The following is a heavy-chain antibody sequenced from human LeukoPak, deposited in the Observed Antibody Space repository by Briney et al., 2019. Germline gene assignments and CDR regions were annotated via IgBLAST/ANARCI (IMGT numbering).Heavy chain of an antibody. V-gene: IGHV4-59*01. CDR3: ARYDSSGHHHLGAFDI. CDR2: IHYSGST. CDR1: GDSIGNYY. Sequence: PSETLSLTCTVSGDSIGNYYWSWIRQPPGKGLESIGYIHYSGSTKNNPSLQSRVIISLNTSKNQFSLKLSSVTAADTAVYFCARYDSSGHHHLGAFDIWGQGTMVTVSS. J-gene: IGHJ3*02. D-gene: IGHD3-22*01.